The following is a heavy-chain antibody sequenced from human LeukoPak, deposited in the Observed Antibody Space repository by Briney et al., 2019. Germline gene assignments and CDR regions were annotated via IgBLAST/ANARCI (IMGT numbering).Heavy chain of an antibody. CDR1: GGTFSSYA. J-gene: IGHJ5*02. CDR3: ARGSTNYYDSSGAFDP. Sequence: SVKVSCKASGGTFSSYAISWVRQAPRQGLEWMGGIIPIFGTANYAQKFQGRVTITADESTSTAYMELSSLRSEDTAVYYCARGSTNYYDSSGAFDPWGQGTLVTVSS. D-gene: IGHD3-22*01. V-gene: IGHV1-69*01. CDR2: IIPIFGTA.